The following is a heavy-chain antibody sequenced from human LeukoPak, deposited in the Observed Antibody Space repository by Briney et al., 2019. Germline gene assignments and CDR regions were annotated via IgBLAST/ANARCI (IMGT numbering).Heavy chain of an antibody. CDR1: GFTFSSYE. J-gene: IGHJ4*02. Sequence: GGSLRLSCAASGFTFSSYEMNWVRQAPGKGLEWVSYISSSGSTIYYADSVRGRFTISRDNAKNSLYLQMNSLRAEDTAVYYCAREGMATTVDYWGQGTLVTVSS. CDR2: ISSSGSTI. CDR3: AREGMATTVDY. D-gene: IGHD5-24*01. V-gene: IGHV3-48*03.